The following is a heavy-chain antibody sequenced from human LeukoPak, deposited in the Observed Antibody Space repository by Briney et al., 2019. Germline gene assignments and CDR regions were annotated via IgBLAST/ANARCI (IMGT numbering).Heavy chain of an antibody. V-gene: IGHV1-24*01. CDR2: FDPEDGET. CDR3: ARPGGGSGWSNNWFDP. CDR1: GYTLTELS. D-gene: IGHD6-19*01. J-gene: IGHJ5*02. Sequence: ASVKVSCKVSGYTLTELSMHWVRQAPGKGLEWMGGFDPEDGETIYAQKFQGRVTMTEDTSTDAAYMELRSLRSDDTAVYYCARPGGGSGWSNNWFDPWGQGTLVTVSS.